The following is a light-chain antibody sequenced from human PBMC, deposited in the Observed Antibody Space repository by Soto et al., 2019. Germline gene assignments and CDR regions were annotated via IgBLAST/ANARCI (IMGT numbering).Light chain of an antibody. Sequence: IQMTQSPSSLSASVGDRVTISCRASQDIRNELGWYQQKPGKAPRLLIYAASTLQSGVPSRFSGSGSGADFTLTISRLQPEDFASYYCLQDYSYPRTFGPGTKVDI. CDR3: LQDYSYPRT. CDR1: QDIRNE. CDR2: AAS. V-gene: IGKV1-6*01. J-gene: IGKJ1*01.